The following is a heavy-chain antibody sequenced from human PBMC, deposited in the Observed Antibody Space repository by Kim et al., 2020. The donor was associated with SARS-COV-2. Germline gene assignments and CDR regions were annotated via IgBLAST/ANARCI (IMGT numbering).Heavy chain of an antibody. J-gene: IGHJ4*02. D-gene: IGHD2-15*01. CDR2: ISHDGSKE. CDR1: GFTFSNYA. V-gene: IGHV3-30*18. Sequence: GGSLRLSCAASGFTFSNYAMHWVRQAPGKGLEWMAFISHDGSKEYYGDSVKGRFTISRDNSRNTLSLQMNSLRGEDTAVYSCVKDREYCSGGTCYNGILDHWGQGTLVTVSS. CDR3: VKDREYCSGGTCYNGILDH.